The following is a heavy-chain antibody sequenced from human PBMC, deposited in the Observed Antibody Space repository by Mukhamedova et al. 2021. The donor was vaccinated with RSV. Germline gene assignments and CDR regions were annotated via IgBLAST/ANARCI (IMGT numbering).Heavy chain of an antibody. CDR2: ISGHGSST. D-gene: IGHD4-17*01. V-gene: IGHV3-23*01. CDR3: AKVGDYGVPGGSTSSYGREA. Sequence: GWVSGISGHGSSTYHADSVKGRFTISRDNSKNTLYLQMNSLRADDTAVYFCAKVGDYGVPGGSTSSYGREAGAQGTRVT. J-gene: IGHJ4*02.